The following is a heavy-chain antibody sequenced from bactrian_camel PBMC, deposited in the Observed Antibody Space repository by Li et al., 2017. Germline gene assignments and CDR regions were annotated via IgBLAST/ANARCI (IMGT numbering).Heavy chain of an antibody. D-gene: IGHD5*01. CDR1: GNTLTSSC. Sequence: QLVESGGGSVQAGGSLRLSCAASGNTLTSSCMAWFRQVPGKERERVARIDSDRSITYADSVKGRFTISLDRAKKTLDLQMNSLKLDDTAMYYCAARYQGGFGLGGLCTDVLGDFPYWGQGTQVTVSS. J-gene: IGHJ4*01. CDR3: AARYQGGFGLGGLCTDVLGDFPY. CDR2: IDSDRSI. V-gene: IGHV3S53*01.